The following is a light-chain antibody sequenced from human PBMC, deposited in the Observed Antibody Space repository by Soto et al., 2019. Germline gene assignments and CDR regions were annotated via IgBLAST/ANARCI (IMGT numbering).Light chain of an antibody. V-gene: IGKV3-20*01. Sequence: EIVLTQSPGTLSLSPGERATLSCRASQSVSSSYLAWYQQKPGQPPRLLIYGASNRATGIPDRFSGSGSGTDFTLTISRLEPEDSAVYYCQQYDNSPLFTFGPGTKVD. J-gene: IGKJ3*01. CDR2: GAS. CDR3: QQYDNSPLFT. CDR1: QSVSSSY.